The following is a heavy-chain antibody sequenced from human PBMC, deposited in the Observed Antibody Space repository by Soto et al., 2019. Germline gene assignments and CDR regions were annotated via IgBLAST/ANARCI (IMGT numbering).Heavy chain of an antibody. CDR1: GFTFSSYA. CDR2: ISGSGGST. V-gene: IGHV3-23*01. CDR3: AKGPGYYYYYGMDV. Sequence: PGGSLRLSCAASGFTFSSYAMSWVRQAPGKGLKWVSAISGSGGSTYYADSVKGRFTISRDNSKNTLYLQMYSLRAEDTAVYYCAKGPGYYYYYGMDVWGQGTTVTVSS. J-gene: IGHJ6*02.